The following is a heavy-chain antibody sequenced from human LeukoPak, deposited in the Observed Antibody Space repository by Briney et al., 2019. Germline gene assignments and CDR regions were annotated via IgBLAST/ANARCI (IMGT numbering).Heavy chain of an antibody. D-gene: IGHD2-2*01. CDR3: AKDIVVVPTAIGYYYYYGMDV. J-gene: IGHJ6*02. Sequence: GGSLRLSCAASGFTFSSYGIHWVRQAPGKGLEWVAVISYDGSNKYYADSVRGRFTISRNNSKNTLYLQMNSLRAEDTAVYYCAKDIVVVPTAIGYYYYYGMDVWGQGTTVTVSS. V-gene: IGHV3-30*18. CDR1: GFTFSSYG. CDR2: ISYDGSNK.